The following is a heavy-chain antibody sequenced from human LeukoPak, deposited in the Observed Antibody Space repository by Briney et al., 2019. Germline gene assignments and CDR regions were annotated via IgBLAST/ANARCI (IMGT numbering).Heavy chain of an antibody. Sequence: GASVKVSCKASGYTFTGYYIHWVRQAPGQGLEWMGWINPDEGDTIFAQKFQGRATMTRDTSTGTAYMELSSLRYDDTAVYYCATNILVRDIINWFDPWGQGTLVTVSS. J-gene: IGHJ5*02. CDR2: INPDEGDT. CDR3: ATNILVRDIINWFDP. CDR1: GYTFTGYY. V-gene: IGHV1-2*02. D-gene: IGHD3-10*01.